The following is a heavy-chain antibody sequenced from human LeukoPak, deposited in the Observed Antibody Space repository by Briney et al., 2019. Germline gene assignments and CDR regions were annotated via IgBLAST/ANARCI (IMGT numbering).Heavy chain of an antibody. Sequence: SQTLSLTCTVSGGSISSGGYYWSWIRQHPGKGLEWIGYIYYSGSTYYNPSLKSRVTISVDTSKNQFSLKLSSVTAADTAVYYCARECGGDCYSASGYYYGMDVWGQGTTVTVSS. J-gene: IGHJ6*02. CDR1: GGSISSGGYY. D-gene: IGHD2-21*02. CDR3: ARECGGDCYSASGYYYGMDV. V-gene: IGHV4-31*03. CDR2: IYYSGST.